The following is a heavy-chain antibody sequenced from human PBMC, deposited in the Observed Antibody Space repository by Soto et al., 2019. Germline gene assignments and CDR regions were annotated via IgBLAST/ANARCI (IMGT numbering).Heavy chain of an antibody. CDR1: GYTFTSYH. CDR3: ARDRFYDSSGYSDAFDI. Sequence: ASVKVSCKSSGYTFTSYHMHCVRQAPGQGLEWMGIINPSGGSTSYAQKFQGRVTMTRDTSTSTVYMELSSLRSEDTAVYYCARDRFYDSSGYSDAFDIWGQGTMVTVSS. J-gene: IGHJ3*02. CDR2: INPSGGST. D-gene: IGHD3-22*01. V-gene: IGHV1-46*01.